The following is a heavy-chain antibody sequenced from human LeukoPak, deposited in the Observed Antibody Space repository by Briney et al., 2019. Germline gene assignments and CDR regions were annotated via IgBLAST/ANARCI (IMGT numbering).Heavy chain of an antibody. CDR2: ISAHNGDT. J-gene: IGHJ4*02. CDR3: ARDLKRTVGATTTSDY. D-gene: IGHD1-26*01. CDR1: GYTFTSYG. V-gene: IGHV1-18*01. Sequence: ASVKVSCKASGYTFTSYGISWVRQAPGQGLEWMGWISAHNGDTNYAQKFHGRVSMTTDTSTSTGYMELRSLTSDDTAVYYCARDLKRTVGATTTSDYWGQGTLVTVSS.